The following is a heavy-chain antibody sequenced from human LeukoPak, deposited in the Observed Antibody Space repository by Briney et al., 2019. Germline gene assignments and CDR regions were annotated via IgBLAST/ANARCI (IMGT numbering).Heavy chain of an antibody. V-gene: IGHV3-30*02. J-gene: IGHJ4*02. D-gene: IGHD5-24*01. CDR3: AKDSEDGHNWAPFDY. Sequence: GGSLRLSCAASRFTFSDYGMHWVRQTPGKGLEWVAFIRYDGSTIYYADSVKGRFTISRDNSKNTLYLQMHSLRGDDTAMYYCAKDSEDGHNWAPFDYWGQGTQVTVSS. CDR2: IRYDGSTI. CDR1: RFTFSDYG.